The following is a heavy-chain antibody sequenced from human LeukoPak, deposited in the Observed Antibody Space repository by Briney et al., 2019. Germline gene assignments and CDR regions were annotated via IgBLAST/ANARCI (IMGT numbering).Heavy chain of an antibody. V-gene: IGHV1-8*02. J-gene: IGHJ5*02. CDR3: ARRRGSGSYHYNWFDP. Sequence: ASVKVSCKASGYTFTSYGISWVRQATGQGLEWMGWMNPNSGNTGYAQKFQGRVTMTKNTSISTAYMELSSLRSEDTAIYYCARRRGSGSYHYNWFDPWGQGTLVTVSS. CDR1: GYTFTSYG. D-gene: IGHD3-10*01. CDR2: MNPNSGNT.